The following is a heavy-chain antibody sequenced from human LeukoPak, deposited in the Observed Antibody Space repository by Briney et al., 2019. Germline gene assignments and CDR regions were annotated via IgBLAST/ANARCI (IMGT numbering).Heavy chain of an antibody. J-gene: IGHJ4*02. Sequence: ASVKVSCKASAYTFTDYYMHWVRQAPGQGLEWMGWIHPNSGGTNYAQKFQGRVTLTRDTSISTAYMELSRLRSDDTAVFYCARGGSSLVYWGQGTLVTVSS. CDR3: ARGGSSLVY. CDR1: AYTFTDYY. CDR2: IHPNSGGT. V-gene: IGHV1-2*02. D-gene: IGHD6-13*01.